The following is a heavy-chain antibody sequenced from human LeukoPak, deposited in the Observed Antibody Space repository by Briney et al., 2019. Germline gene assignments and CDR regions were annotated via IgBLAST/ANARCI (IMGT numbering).Heavy chain of an antibody. CDR2: IYYSGGT. J-gene: IGHJ4*02. CDR1: GGSISSYY. Sequence: PSETLSLTCTVSGGSISSYYWSWIRQPPGKGLEWIGYIYYSGGTNYNPSLKSQVTISVDTSKNQFSLKLSSVTAADTAVYYCARGAYDYVWGSYRYPNPFFDYWGQGTLVTVSS. D-gene: IGHD3-16*02. V-gene: IGHV4-59*08. CDR3: ARGAYDYVWGSYRYPNPFFDY.